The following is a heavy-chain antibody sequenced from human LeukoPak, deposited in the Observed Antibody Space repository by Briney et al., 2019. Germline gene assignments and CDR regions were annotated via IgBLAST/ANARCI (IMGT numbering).Heavy chain of an antibody. Sequence: GGSLRLSCTASGFTFSTYQMNWVRQAPGKGLEWVSYISSSGGTISYADSVKGRFTISRDNAKSSLYLQMNSLRAENTAVYYCARDDGMNPGYWGQGTLVTVSS. V-gene: IGHV3-48*03. CDR2: ISSSGGTI. J-gene: IGHJ4*02. CDR1: GFTFSTYQ. D-gene: IGHD1-1*01. CDR3: ARDDGMNPGY.